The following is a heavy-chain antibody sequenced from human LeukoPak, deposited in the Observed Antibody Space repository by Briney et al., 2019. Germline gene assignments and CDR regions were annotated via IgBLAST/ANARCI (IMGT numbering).Heavy chain of an antibody. CDR3: ARLHPDLAPYCSSTSCYSYYYYCMDV. V-gene: IGHV1-18*01. Sequence: GASVKVSCKASGYTFTSYGISWVRQATGQGLEWMGWIIAYNGNTNYAQKLQGRVTMTTDTSTSTAYMELRSLRSDDTAVYYCARLHPDLAPYCSSTSCYSYYYYCMDVWGQGTTVTVSS. J-gene: IGHJ6*02. D-gene: IGHD2-2*01. CDR1: GYTFTSYG. CDR2: IIAYNGNT.